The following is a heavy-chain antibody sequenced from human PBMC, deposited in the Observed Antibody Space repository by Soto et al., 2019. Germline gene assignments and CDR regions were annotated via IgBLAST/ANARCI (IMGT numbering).Heavy chain of an antibody. D-gene: IGHD3-10*01. J-gene: IGHJ5*02. CDR2: ILDTGTTV. Sequence: GGSLRLSCAASGFPFSSTDMSWVRQAPGKGLEWVSTILDTGTTVFYADSVKGRFTVSRDNSNNTLYVQMNNLRADDTAVYYCVKNSGWFNTWGQGALVTVSS. V-gene: IGHV3-23*01. CDR1: GFPFSSTD. CDR3: VKNSGWFNT.